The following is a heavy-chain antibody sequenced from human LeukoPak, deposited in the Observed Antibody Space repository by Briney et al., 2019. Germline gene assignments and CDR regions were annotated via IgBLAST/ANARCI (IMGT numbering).Heavy chain of an antibody. CDR3: ARGVGSSSSVYYYYYMDV. CDR1: GYSISTGFF. D-gene: IGHD6-6*01. CDR2: VYHRGNT. J-gene: IGHJ6*03. V-gene: IGHV4-38-2*02. Sequence: SETLSLTCTVSGYSISTGFFWGWTRQPPGKGLEWIGSVYHRGNTYYNASLKSRVTMSVDTSKNQFSLKLSSVTAADTAVYYCARGVGSSSSVYYYYYMDVWGKGTTVTIPS.